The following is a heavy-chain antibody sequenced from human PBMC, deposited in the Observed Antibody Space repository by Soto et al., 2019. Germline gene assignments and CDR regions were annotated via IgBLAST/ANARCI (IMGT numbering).Heavy chain of an antibody. Sequence: ASVKVSCKASGYTFTSYGISWVRQAPGQGLEWMGWISGFNGDTNYAQKFQGRVTMTTDTSTSTAYMDLRSLRSDDTAVYYCARAYDFWTSYTNFDYWGQGTLVTVSS. CDR2: ISGFNGDT. J-gene: IGHJ4*02. CDR1: GYTFTSYG. CDR3: ARAYDFWTSYTNFDY. V-gene: IGHV1-18*01. D-gene: IGHD3-3*01.